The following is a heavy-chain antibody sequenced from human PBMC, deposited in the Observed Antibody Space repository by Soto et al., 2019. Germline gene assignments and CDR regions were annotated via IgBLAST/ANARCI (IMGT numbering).Heavy chain of an antibody. J-gene: IGHJ4*02. Sequence: GGSLRLSCAASGFTFISYDMHWVRQATGKGLEWVSAIGTAGDTYYPGSVKGRFTISRENAKNSLYLQMNSLRAGDTAVYYCARGPLLLWFGELSSPYYFDYWGQGTLVTVSS. D-gene: IGHD3-10*01. CDR2: IGTAGDT. CDR3: ARGPLLLWFGELSSPYYFDY. CDR1: GFTFISYD. V-gene: IGHV3-13*01.